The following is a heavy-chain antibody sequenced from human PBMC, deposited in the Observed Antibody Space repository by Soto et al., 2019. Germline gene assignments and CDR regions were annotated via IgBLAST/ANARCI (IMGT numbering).Heavy chain of an antibody. CDR3: ARSGVVYADYYYGIDV. Sequence: QVQLVQSGAEVKKPGASVKVSCKASGYTFTSYAMHWVRQAPGQRLEWMGWINAGNGNTKYSQKFQGRVTITRDTSASTAYMELSSLRSEDTAVYYCARSGVVYADYYYGIDVWGQGTTVTVSS. V-gene: IGHV1-3*01. D-gene: IGHD2-8*02. CDR1: GYTFTSYA. J-gene: IGHJ6*02. CDR2: INAGNGNT.